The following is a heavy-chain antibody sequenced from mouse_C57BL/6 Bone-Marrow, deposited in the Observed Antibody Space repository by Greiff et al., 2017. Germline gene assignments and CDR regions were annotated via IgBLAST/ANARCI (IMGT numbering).Heavy chain of an antibody. CDR1: GFNIKDDY. CDR2: IDPENGDT. Sequence: VQLQQPGAELVKPGASVKVSCTASGFNIKDDYMHWVKQRPEQGLEWIGWIDPENGDTEYASKFQGKATITADTSSNTAYLQLSSLTSEDTAVYYWTTGSGVWGTGTTVTVSS. CDR3: TTGSGV. V-gene: IGHV14-4*01. J-gene: IGHJ1*03.